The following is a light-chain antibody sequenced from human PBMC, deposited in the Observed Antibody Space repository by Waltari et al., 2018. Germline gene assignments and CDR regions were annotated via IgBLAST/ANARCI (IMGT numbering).Light chain of an antibody. V-gene: IGLV6-57*03. CDR3: QSYDSNSVI. CDR1: SGSIASNF. CDR2: EAN. J-gene: IGLJ2*01. Sequence: NFMLTQPHSVSESPGKTVTISCTRSSGSIASNFVQWYQHRPGRAPTTVIYEANQRPPGVPVRFPGSIDSSANSASLTISGLKTEDEADYYCQSYDSNSVIFGGGTKLTVL.